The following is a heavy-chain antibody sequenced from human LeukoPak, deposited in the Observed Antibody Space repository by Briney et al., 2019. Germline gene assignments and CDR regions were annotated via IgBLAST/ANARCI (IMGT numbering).Heavy chain of an antibody. D-gene: IGHD3-22*01. V-gene: IGHV3-23*01. CDR2: ISGSGGST. J-gene: IGHJ4*02. CDR3: AKQESITMIVKPNHESY. CDR1: GFTFSNYW. Sequence: PGGSLRLSCAASGFTFSNYWMSWVRQAPGKGLEWVSAISGSGGSTYYADSVKGRFTISRDNSKNTLYLQMNSLRAEDTAVYYCAKQESITMIVKPNHESYWGQGTLVTVSS.